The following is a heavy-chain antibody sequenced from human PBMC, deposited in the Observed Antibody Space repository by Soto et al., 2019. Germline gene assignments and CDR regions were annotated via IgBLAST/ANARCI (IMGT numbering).Heavy chain of an antibody. Sequence: SETLSLTCTVSGVSISSGGYYWSWIRQHPGKGLEWIGYIYYSGSTYYNPSLKSRVTISVDTSKNQFSLKLSSVTAADTAVYYCARAIVVVPAAIEYFQHWGQGTLVTVSS. CDR3: ARAIVVVPAAIEYFQH. D-gene: IGHD2-2*01. CDR2: IYYSGST. J-gene: IGHJ1*01. V-gene: IGHV4-31*03. CDR1: GVSISSGGYY.